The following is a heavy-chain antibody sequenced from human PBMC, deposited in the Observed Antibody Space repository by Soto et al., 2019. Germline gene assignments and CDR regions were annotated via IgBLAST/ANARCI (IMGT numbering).Heavy chain of an antibody. Sequence: GGSLRLSCAASGFTVSSNYMTWIRRAPGKGLEWVAVIWYDGSNKYYADSVKGRFTISRDNSKNTLYLQMNSLRAEDTAVYYCARDVQYYYGSGSYHDWGQGTLVTVSS. J-gene: IGHJ4*02. V-gene: IGHV3-33*08. CDR1: GFTVSSNY. CDR2: IWYDGSNK. D-gene: IGHD3-10*01. CDR3: ARDVQYYYGSGSYHD.